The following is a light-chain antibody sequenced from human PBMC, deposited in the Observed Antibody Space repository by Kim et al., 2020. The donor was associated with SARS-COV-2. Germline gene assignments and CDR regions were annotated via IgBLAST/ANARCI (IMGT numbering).Light chain of an antibody. CDR3: QSYNRDNVL. CDR1: SGSIDDSY. V-gene: IGLV6-57*03. J-gene: IGLJ2*01. CDR2: EDD. Sequence: GKTVTISCTRSSGSIDDSYVQWYQQRPGGVPTTVIYEDDPRPSGVSDRFSGSIDNSSNSASLTISGLRTEDEADYYCQSYNRDNVLFGGGTQLTVL.